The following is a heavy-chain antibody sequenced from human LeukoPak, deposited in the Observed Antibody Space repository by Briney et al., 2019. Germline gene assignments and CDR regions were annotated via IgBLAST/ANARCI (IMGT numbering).Heavy chain of an antibody. CDR2: IRRKASGETT. CDR1: GFTFSSYG. V-gene: IGHV3-49*04. D-gene: IGHD2-2*01. CDR3: TRPIYCSTSGCQGYYFDY. Sequence: GGSLRLSCAASGFTFSSYGMHWVRQAPGKGLEWVALIRRKASGETTEYAASVRGRFTILRDDSKSIAYLQMNSLKAGDAAVCYCTRPIYCSTSGCQGYYFDYWGQGTLVTVSS. J-gene: IGHJ4*02.